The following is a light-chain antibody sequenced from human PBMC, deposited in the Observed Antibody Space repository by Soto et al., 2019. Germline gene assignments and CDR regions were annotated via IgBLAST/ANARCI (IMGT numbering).Light chain of an antibody. CDR2: DTS. CDR1: QSISRY. J-gene: IGKJ4*01. Sequence: EIGLTQSPATLSLSPGERATLSCRASQSISRYLAWYQQKPGQAPRLVIHDTSTRATGVPDTFSGSWSGTEFTLTISSLEPEDFATYYCQQRFSWPPTFGGGTHIEIK. V-gene: IGKV3-11*01. CDR3: QQRFSWPPT.